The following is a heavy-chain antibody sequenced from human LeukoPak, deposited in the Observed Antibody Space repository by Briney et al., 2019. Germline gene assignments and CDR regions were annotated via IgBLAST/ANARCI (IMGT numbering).Heavy chain of an antibody. CDR1: GGSISSGGYY. J-gene: IGHJ5*02. CDR3: ARRRRSSANNWFDP. D-gene: IGHD6-6*01. Sequence: SETLSLTCTVSGGSISSGGYYWSWIRQPPGKGLEWIGYIYHSGSTYYNPSLKSRVTISVDRSKNQFSLKLSSVTAADTAVYYCARRRRSSANNWFDPWGQGTLVTVSS. CDR2: IYHSGST. V-gene: IGHV4-30-2*01.